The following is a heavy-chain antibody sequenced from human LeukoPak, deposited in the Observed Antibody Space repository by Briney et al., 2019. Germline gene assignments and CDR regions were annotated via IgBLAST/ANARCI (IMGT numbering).Heavy chain of an antibody. J-gene: IGHJ3*02. CDR2: IIPIFGTA. CDR1: GGTFSSYA. Sequence: GASVKVSCKASGGTFSSYAISWVRQAPGQGLEWMGGIIPIFGTANYAQKFQGRVTITAGESTSTAYMELSSLRSEDTAVYYCARATYGSGSYYIYAFEIWGQGTMVTVSS. D-gene: IGHD3-10*01. V-gene: IGHV1-69*13. CDR3: ARATYGSGSYYIYAFEI.